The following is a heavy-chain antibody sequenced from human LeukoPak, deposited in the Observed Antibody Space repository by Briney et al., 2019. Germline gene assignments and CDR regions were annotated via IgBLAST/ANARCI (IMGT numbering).Heavy chain of an antibody. CDR3: ARAILSGYPDS. D-gene: IGHD3-3*01. V-gene: IGHV4-61*01. J-gene: IGHJ4*02. CDR2: IYYSGST. Sequence: SETLSLTCTVSGGSISSGSYYWSWIRQPPGKGLEWIGYIYYSGSTNYNPSLKSRVTISLDTSKNQFSLKLSSVTAADTAVYYCARAILSGYPDSWGQGTLVIVFS. CDR1: GGSISSGSYY.